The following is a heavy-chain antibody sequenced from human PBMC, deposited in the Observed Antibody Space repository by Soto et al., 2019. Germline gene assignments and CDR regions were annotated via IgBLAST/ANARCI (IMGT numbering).Heavy chain of an antibody. Sequence: QVQLVESGGGLVKPGGSLRLSCAASGFTFSDYYMSWIRQAPGTGLEWVSYISSSGSTIYYADSVKGRFTISRYNAKNSPYLQMNSLRADDTAVYYCASPTVTPHYGMDVWGQGTTVTVSS. D-gene: IGHD4-17*01. CDR2: ISSSGSTI. CDR3: ASPTVTPHYGMDV. V-gene: IGHV3-11*01. CDR1: GFTFSDYY. J-gene: IGHJ6*02.